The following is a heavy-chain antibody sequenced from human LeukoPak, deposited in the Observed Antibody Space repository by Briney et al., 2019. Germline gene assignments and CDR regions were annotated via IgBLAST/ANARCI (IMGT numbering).Heavy chain of an antibody. D-gene: IGHD3-22*01. J-gene: IGHJ5*02. CDR2: ISDDSAKI. CDR3: AREYDSSWPS. Sequence: GGSLRLSCAASGSTFSSYAMSWVRQAPGKGLDWVSAISDDSAKIYYSASVKGRFTISRDNSKNTLFLQLNSLRVEDTGVYYCAREYDSSWPSWGQGALVTVSS. V-gene: IGHV3-23*01. CDR1: GSTFSSYA.